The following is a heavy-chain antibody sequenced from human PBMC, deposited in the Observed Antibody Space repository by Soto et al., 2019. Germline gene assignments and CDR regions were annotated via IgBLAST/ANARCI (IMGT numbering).Heavy chain of an antibody. CDR1: GFTFSSYA. J-gene: IGHJ6*04. D-gene: IGHD6-25*01. CDR3: PREGESSGPYYGMDV. V-gene: IGHV3-30-3*01. Sequence: QVQLVESGGGVVQPGRSLRLSCAASGFTFSSYAMHWVRQAPGKGLEWVAVISYDGSNKYYADSVKGRFTISRDNSKNTLYLKMNSLRAEERAVYYCPREGESSGPYYGMDVWGKGTTVTVSS. CDR2: ISYDGSNK.